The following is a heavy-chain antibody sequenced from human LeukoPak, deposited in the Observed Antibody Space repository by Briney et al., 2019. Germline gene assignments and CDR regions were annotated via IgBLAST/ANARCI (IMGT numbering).Heavy chain of an antibody. V-gene: IGHV3-74*01. Sequence: GGSLRLSCAASGFTFSGYWMHWVRQAPGKGLVWVSRINSDGSSTSYADSVKGRFTISRDNAKNSLYLQMHSLRAEDTAVYYCAKGGTGYDYSDYWGQGTLVAVSS. CDR1: GFTFSGYW. CDR2: INSDGSST. D-gene: IGHD5-12*01. J-gene: IGHJ4*02. CDR3: AKGGTGYDYSDY.